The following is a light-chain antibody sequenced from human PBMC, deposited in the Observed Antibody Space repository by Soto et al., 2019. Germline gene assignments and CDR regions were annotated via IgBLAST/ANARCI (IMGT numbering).Light chain of an antibody. J-gene: IGKJ2*01. Sequence: DIQMTQSPSSLSASVGDSVTITCRASQDIRNDLGWYQHKPGKVPKRLIHTASTLQSSVPSRFRGSGSGTEFTLTISSLQPEDFATYYCLQQNTLPYTFGQGTKLEIK. CDR1: QDIRND. V-gene: IGKV1-17*01. CDR3: LQQNTLPYT. CDR2: TAS.